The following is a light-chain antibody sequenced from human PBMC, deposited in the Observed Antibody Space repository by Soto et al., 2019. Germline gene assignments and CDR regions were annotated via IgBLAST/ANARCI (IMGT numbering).Light chain of an antibody. CDR2: DAS. J-gene: IGKJ2*01. CDR3: QPRASWAYT. Sequence: EIVLTQSPDTLSLSPGEVTTLSCRASHDVRVSLVWYRQRPGQSPRLLIHDASNRATGISARCSGSGSGTDFTLTIGSLEADESELYCCQPRASWAYTSGQATKVEIK. CDR1: HDVRVS. V-gene: IGKV3-11*01.